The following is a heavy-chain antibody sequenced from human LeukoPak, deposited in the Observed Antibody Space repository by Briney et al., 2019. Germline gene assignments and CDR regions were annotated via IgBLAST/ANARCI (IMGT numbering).Heavy chain of an antibody. D-gene: IGHD1-26*01. V-gene: IGHV4-59*01. CDR3: ARESMYSSVGSYGFDI. CDR2: IYYSGST. Sequence: PSDTLSLTCTVSGGSTSSYYWNWIRQPPGKELEWIGNIYYSGSTNYNPYLKSRVTISIDTSKNQFSLKVNSAIAADTAVYYCARESMYSSVGSYGFDIWGQGTMVTVSP. J-gene: IGHJ3*02. CDR1: GGSTSSYY.